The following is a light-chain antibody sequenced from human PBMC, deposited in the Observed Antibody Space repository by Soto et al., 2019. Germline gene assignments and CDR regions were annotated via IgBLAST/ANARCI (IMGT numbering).Light chain of an antibody. CDR3: SSYAGSNNLL. V-gene: IGLV2-8*01. J-gene: IGLJ2*01. Sequence: QSALTQPPSASGSPGQSVAISCTGTNSDIGNYNFVSWYQQHPGKAPKLMIYEVNKRPSGVPDRFSDSKSGNTASLTVSGLQPEDEADYYCSSYAGSNNLLFGGGTKLTVL. CDR2: EVN. CDR1: NSDIGNYNF.